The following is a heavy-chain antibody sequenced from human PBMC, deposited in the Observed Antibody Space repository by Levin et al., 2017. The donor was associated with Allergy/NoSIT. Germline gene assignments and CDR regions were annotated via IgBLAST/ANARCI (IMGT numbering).Heavy chain of an antibody. CDR3: ARRPLRGWFDP. V-gene: IGHV3-7*01. Sequence: GESLKISCAASGFTFSSYWMSWVRQAPGKGLEWVANIKQDGSEKYYVDSVKGRFTISRDNAKNSLYLQMNSLRAEDTAVYYCARRPLRGWFDPWGQGTLVTVSS. J-gene: IGHJ5*02. D-gene: IGHD3-16*01. CDR1: GFTFSSYW. CDR2: IKQDGSEK.